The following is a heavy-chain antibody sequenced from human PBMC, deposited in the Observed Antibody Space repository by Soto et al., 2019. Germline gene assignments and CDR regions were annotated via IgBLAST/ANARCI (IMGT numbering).Heavy chain of an antibody. CDR3: ARTLGYSDYDLDY. CDR2: ISYSGVST. V-gene: IGHV3-23*01. D-gene: IGHD5-12*01. J-gene: IGHJ4*02. CDR1: GFTFSSYA. Sequence: PGGSLRLSCAASGFTFSSYAMTWVRQAPGKGLEWVSAISYSGVSTYYADSVKGRFTISRDSSENTLSLQMNSLRVDDTAVYYCARTLGYSDYDLDYWGQGTLVTVSS.